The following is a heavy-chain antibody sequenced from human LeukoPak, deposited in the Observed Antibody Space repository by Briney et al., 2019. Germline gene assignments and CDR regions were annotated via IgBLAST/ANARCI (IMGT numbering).Heavy chain of an antibody. V-gene: IGHV4-4*07. CDR1: GGSISSYY. J-gene: IGHJ4*02. Sequence: PSETLSLTCTVSGGSISSYYWSWIRQPAGKGLEWIGRIYTSGSTSYNPSLKSRVTMSVDTSKNQFSLKLSSVTAADTAVYYCAREGGWAFSNFYYFDYWGQGTLVTVSS. D-gene: IGHD4-11*01. CDR2: IYTSGST. CDR3: AREGGWAFSNFYYFDY.